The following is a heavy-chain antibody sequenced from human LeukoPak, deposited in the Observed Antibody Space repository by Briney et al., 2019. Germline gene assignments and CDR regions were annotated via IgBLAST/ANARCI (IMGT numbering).Heavy chain of an antibody. J-gene: IGHJ5*02. CDR1: GFTFSSYA. V-gene: IGHV3-23*01. Sequence: GGSLRLSCAASGFTFSSYAMSWVRQAPGKGLEWVSAISGSGGSTYYADSVKGRFTISRDNSKNTLYLQMNSLRAEDTAVYYCAKDLVGYYDSSGYYYVTREGERNWFDPWSQGTLVTVSS. CDR3: AKDLVGYYDSSGYYYVTREGERNWFDP. CDR2: ISGSGGST. D-gene: IGHD3-22*01.